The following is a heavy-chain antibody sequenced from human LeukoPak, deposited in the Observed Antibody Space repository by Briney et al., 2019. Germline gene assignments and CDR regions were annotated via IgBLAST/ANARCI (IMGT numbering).Heavy chain of an antibody. CDR3: ARDLNWAHFDY. J-gene: IGHJ4*02. CDR1: GFTFSSYS. D-gene: IGHD7-27*01. CDR2: ISSSSSYI. Sequence: GGSLRLSCAASGFTFSSYSMNWVRQAPGKGLEWVSSISSSSSYIYYADSVEGRFTISRDNAKNSLYLQMNSLRAEDTAVYYCARDLNWAHFDYWGQGTLVTVSS. V-gene: IGHV3-21*01.